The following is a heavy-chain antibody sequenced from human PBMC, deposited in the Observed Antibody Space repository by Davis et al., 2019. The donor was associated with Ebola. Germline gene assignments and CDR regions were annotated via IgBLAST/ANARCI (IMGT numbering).Heavy chain of an antibody. Sequence: GSLRLSCTVSGVSISGHYWSWIRQSPGMRLEWIGYIDYSGSTNYNPSLKSRVTLSEDTSKNQFSLKLSSVTAADTAFYYCARLNCVGDCYVDVWGQGTTVTVSS. D-gene: IGHD2-21*01. J-gene: IGHJ6*02. CDR3: ARLNCVGDCYVDV. CDR2: IDYSGST. V-gene: IGHV4-59*11. CDR1: GVSISGHY.